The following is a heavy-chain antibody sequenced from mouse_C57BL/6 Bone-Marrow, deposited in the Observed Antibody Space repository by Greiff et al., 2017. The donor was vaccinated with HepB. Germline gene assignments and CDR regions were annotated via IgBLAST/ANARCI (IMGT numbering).Heavy chain of an antibody. CDR3: ARGWPCDYALDY. CDR2: IYPGSGST. J-gene: IGHJ2*01. CDR1: GYTFTSYW. V-gene: IGHV1-55*01. Sequence: QVQLQQPGAELVKPGASVKMSCKASGYTFTSYWITWVKQRPGQGLEWIGDIYPGSGSTNYNKKFKSKATLTVNTSSSTAYMQLSSLTSEDSAVYYGARGWPCDYALDYEGRGTAITVSS. D-gene: IGHD2-4*01.